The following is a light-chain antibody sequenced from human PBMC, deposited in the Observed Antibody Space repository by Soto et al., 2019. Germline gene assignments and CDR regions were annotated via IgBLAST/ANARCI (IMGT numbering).Light chain of an antibody. CDR2: AAS. CDR3: QQLNSYPPA. V-gene: IGKV1-9*01. CDR1: QGISSY. J-gene: IGKJ4*01. Sequence: IQLTQSPSSLSASVGDRVTITCRASQGISSYLAWYQQKPGKAPKLLIYAASTLQSGVPSRFSGSGSGTDFTLTISSLQPDDFATYYCQQLNSYPPAFGGGTKVDIK.